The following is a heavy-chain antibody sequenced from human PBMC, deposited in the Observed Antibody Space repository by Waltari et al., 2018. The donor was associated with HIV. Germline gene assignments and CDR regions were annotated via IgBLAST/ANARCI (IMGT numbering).Heavy chain of an antibody. CDR2: ISGSGGST. CDR3: AKPLGNWNDRGYFDY. Sequence: EVQLLESGGGLVQPGGSLRLSCAASGFTFSSYAIALVCPAPGKGLEWVSAISGSGGSTYYADSVKGRFTISRDNSKNTLYLQMNSLRAEDTAVYYCAKPLGNWNDRGYFDYWGQGTLVTVSS. V-gene: IGHV3-23*01. D-gene: IGHD1-1*01. J-gene: IGHJ4*02. CDR1: GFTFSSYA.